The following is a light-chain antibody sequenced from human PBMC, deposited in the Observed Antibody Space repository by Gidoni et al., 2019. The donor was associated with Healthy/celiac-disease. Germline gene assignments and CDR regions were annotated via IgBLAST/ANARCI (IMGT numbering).Light chain of an antibody. V-gene: IGKV1-5*03. CDR2: TAS. Sequence: DIQMTQSPSTLSASVGDRVTITCRASQSISSWLAWYQQKPGKAPQLLIYTASSLESGVPSRFSGSGSGTEFTLTISSLQPDDFATYYCQQYNSYLCSFGQGTKLEIK. CDR1: QSISSW. J-gene: IGKJ2*04. CDR3: QQYNSYLCS.